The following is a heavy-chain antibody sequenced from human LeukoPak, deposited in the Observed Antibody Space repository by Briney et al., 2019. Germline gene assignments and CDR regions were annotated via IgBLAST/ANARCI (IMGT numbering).Heavy chain of an antibody. Sequence: GASVKVSCKASGYTFTGYYVHWVRQAPGQGLEWMGWINPNSGGTDYAQKFQGRVTMTRDTSISTAYMELSSLRSDDTAVYYCARVDTTMVIKTDYWGQGTLVTVSS. CDR1: GYTFTGYY. CDR2: INPNSGGT. J-gene: IGHJ4*02. V-gene: IGHV1-2*02. D-gene: IGHD5-18*01. CDR3: ARVDTTMVIKTDY.